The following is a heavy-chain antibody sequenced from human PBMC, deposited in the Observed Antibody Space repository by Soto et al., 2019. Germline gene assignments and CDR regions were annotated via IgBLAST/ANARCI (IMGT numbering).Heavy chain of an antibody. CDR2: ISGSGGST. CDR1: GFTFSSYA. D-gene: IGHD3-22*01. J-gene: IGHJ3*02. CDR3: AKEEIGVVTPSDAFDI. Sequence: GGSLRLSCAASGFTFSSYAMSWVRQAPGKGLEWVSAISGSGGSTYYADSVKGRFTISRDNSKNTLYLQMNSLRAEDTAVYYCAKEEIGVVTPSDAFDIWGQGTMVTVSS. V-gene: IGHV3-23*01.